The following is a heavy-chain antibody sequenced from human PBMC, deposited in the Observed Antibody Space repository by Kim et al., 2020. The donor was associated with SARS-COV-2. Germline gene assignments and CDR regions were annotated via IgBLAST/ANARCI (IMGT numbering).Heavy chain of an antibody. D-gene: IGHD5-12*01. V-gene: IGHV3-30*01. J-gene: IGHJ4*02. CDR3: ARQDGYNYYFDY. Sequence: YVDSVKGRFTISRDNSKNTLYLQMNSLRAEDTAVYYCARQDGYNYYFDYWGQGTLVTVSS.